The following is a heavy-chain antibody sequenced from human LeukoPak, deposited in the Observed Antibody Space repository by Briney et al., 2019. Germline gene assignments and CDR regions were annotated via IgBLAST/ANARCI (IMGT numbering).Heavy chain of an antibody. V-gene: IGHV4-34*01. Sequence: SETLSLTCAVYGGSFSGYYWSWIRQPPGKGLEWIGEINHSGSTNYNPSLKSRVTISVDTSKNQFSLKLSSVTAADTAVYYCAFTGYGSGSSAGDWFDPWGQGTLVTVSS. CDR1: GGSFSGYY. CDR2: INHSGST. CDR3: AFTGYGSGSSAGDWFDP. J-gene: IGHJ5*02. D-gene: IGHD3-10*01.